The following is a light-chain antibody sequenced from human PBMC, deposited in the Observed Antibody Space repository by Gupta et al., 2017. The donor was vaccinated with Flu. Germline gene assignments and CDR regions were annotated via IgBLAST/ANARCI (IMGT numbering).Light chain of an antibody. J-gene: IGLJ3*02. CDR3: AAWDDSLLRV. Sequence: QPLLTQPPSASGTPGQRVTISCSGSSSNIGSHTVSWYQQLAGTAPKLLIYKNNQRPSGVPGRFSGSKSGTSASLAISGLQSEDAADYYCAAWDDSLLRVFGGGTKVTVL. CDR1: SSNIGSHT. V-gene: IGLV1-44*01. CDR2: KNN.